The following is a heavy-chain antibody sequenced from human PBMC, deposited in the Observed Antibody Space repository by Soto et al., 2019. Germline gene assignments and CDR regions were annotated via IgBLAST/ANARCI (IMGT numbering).Heavy chain of an antibody. D-gene: IGHD1-26*01. J-gene: IGHJ4*02. CDR2: IYYSGDT. V-gene: IGHV4-31*03. Sequence: SETLSRTCTVSGGSISSGGYYWGWMSQHPGKGLEWIGYIYYSGDTYSNPSLKGRITMSVDTSKNQFSLNLSSVTAADTAVYFCTRGEWESYYHDYWGQGTLVTVSS. CDR1: GGSISSGGYY. CDR3: TRGEWESYYHDY.